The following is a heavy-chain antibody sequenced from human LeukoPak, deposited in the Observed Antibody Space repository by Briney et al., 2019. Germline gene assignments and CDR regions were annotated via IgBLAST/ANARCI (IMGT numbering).Heavy chain of an antibody. CDR3: ARDPDYYGSGASGDAFDI. CDR2: ISSSSSYI. Sequence: PGGSLRLSCAASGFTFSSYSMNWVRQAPGKGLEWVSSISSSSSYIYYADSVKGRFTISRDNAKNSLYLQMNSLRAEDTAVHYCARDPDYYGSGASGDAFDIWGQGTMVTVSS. D-gene: IGHD3-10*01. V-gene: IGHV3-21*01. J-gene: IGHJ3*02. CDR1: GFTFSSYS.